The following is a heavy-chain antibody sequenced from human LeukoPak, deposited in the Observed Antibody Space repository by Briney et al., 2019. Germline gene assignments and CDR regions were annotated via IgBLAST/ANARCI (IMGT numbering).Heavy chain of an antibody. CDR2: ISYDGSNK. Sequence: GGSLRLSCAASGFTFSSYAMHWVRQAPGKGLEWVAVISYDGSNKYYADSVKGRFTISRDNSKNTLYLQMNSLRAEDTAVYYCARETYCSGGSCYGGSFDYWGQGTLVTVSS. J-gene: IGHJ4*02. CDR1: GFTFSSYA. V-gene: IGHV3-30*04. CDR3: ARETYCSGGSCYGGSFDY. D-gene: IGHD2-15*01.